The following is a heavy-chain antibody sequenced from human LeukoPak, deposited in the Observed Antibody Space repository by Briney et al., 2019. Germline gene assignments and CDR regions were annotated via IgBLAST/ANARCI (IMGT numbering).Heavy chain of an antibody. CDR3: TTDPPDTAMVNYYYMDV. J-gene: IGHJ6*03. V-gene: IGHV3-15*01. D-gene: IGHD5-18*01. CDR1: GFTFNNAW. CDR2: IKSKGDGGTT. Sequence: GGSLRLSCATSGFTFNNAWMNWVRQAPGKGLEWVGRIKSKGDGGTTDYAAPVKGRFTISRDDSKNTLYLQMNSLKTEDTAVYYCTTDPPDTAMVNYYYMDVWGKGTTVTVSS.